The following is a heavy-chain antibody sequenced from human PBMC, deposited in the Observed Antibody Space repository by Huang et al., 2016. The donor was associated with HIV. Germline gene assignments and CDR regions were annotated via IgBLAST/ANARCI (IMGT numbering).Heavy chain of an antibody. CDR2: NNTNTGNP. CDR3: ASSPREVFGVFDY. CDR1: GYTFTSYA. V-gene: IGHV7-4-1*02. J-gene: IGHJ4*02. D-gene: IGHD3-3*01. Sequence: QVQLVQSGSELKKPGASVKVSCKASGYTFTSYAMNWVRQAPGQGLAWIGRNNTNTGNPPYAQGFTGRFVFSLDTAVSTAYLQISSLKAEDTAVYYCASSPREVFGVFDYWGQGTLVTVSS.